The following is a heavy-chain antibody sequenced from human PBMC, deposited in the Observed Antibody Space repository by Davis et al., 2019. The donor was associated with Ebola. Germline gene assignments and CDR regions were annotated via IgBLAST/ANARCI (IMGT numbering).Heavy chain of an antibody. Sequence: GSLRLSCTVSGGSISSSSYYWGWICQPPGKGLEWIGSIYYSGSTYYNPSLKSRVTISVDTSKNQFSLKLSSVTAADTAVYYCARHQRDYDILTGPYYYYGMDVWGKGTTVTVSS. J-gene: IGHJ6*04. V-gene: IGHV4-39*01. D-gene: IGHD3-9*01. CDR3: ARHQRDYDILTGPYYYYGMDV. CDR2: IYYSGST. CDR1: GGSISSSSYY.